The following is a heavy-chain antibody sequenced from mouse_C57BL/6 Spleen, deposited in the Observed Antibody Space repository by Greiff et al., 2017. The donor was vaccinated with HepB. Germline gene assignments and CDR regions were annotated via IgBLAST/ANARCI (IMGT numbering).Heavy chain of an antibody. CDR3: ASGIYDGYYGAY. CDR2: IDPSDSYT. D-gene: IGHD2-3*01. CDR1: GYTFTSYW. J-gene: IGHJ3*01. Sequence: QVQLQQSGAELVKPGASVKLSCKASGYTFTSYWMQWVKQRPGQGLEWIGEIDPSDSYTNYNQKFKGKATLTVDTSSSPAYMQLSSLTSEDAAVYYGASGIYDGYYGAYWGQGTLVTVSA. V-gene: IGHV1-50*01.